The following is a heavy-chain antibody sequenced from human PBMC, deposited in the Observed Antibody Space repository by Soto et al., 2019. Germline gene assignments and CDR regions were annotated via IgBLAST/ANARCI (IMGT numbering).Heavy chain of an antibody. CDR3: ARARYFDWLLLDY. D-gene: IGHD3-9*01. Sequence: QLQLQESGPGLVKPSETLSLTCTVSGGSISSSSYYWGWIRQPPGKGLEWIGSIYYSGSTYYNPSLKSRVTISVDTSKNQFSLKLSSVTAADTAVYYCARARYFDWLLLDYWGQGTLVTVSS. J-gene: IGHJ4*02. V-gene: IGHV4-39*01. CDR1: GGSISSSSYY. CDR2: IYYSGST.